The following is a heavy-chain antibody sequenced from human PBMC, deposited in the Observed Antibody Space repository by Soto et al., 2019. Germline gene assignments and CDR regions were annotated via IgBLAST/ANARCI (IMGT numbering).Heavy chain of an antibody. D-gene: IGHD3-3*01. V-gene: IGHV4-39*01. Sequence: PSETLSLTCTVSGGSISSSSYYWGWIRQPPGKGLEWIGSIYYSGSTYYNPSLKSRVTISVDTSKNQFSLKLSSVTAADTAVYYCARLYDFWGGYYGHYYYYYYMDVWGKGTTVTVSS. CDR3: ARLYDFWGGYYGHYYYYYYMDV. CDR1: GGSISSSSYY. CDR2: IYYSGST. J-gene: IGHJ6*03.